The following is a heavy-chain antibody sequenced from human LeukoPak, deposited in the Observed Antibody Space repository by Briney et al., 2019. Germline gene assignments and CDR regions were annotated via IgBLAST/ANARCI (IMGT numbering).Heavy chain of an antibody. J-gene: IGHJ5*02. CDR2: ISYDGSNK. V-gene: IGHV3-30-3*01. Sequence: GGSLRLSCAASGFTFSSYAMHWVRQAPGKGLEWVAVISYDGSNKYYADSVKGRFTISRDNSKNTLYLQMNSLRAEDTAVYYCVRDADPYSSSWRNWFDPWGQGTLVTVSS. CDR3: VRDADPYSSSWRNWFDP. CDR1: GFTFSSYA. D-gene: IGHD6-13*01.